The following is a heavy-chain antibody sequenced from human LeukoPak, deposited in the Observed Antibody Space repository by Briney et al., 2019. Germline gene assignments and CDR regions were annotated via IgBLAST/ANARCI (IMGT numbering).Heavy chain of an antibody. J-gene: IGHJ4*02. CDR2: ISGSGGT. V-gene: IGHV3-23*01. Sequence: PGGSLRLSCAASGFTFSSYAMSWVRQAPGKGLEWVSAISGSGGTYYADSVKGRFTISRDNSKNTLYLQMNSLRAEDTAVYYCAKRTGGGGQYYFDCWGQGTLVTVSS. CDR1: GFTFSSYA. D-gene: IGHD3-16*01. CDR3: AKRTGGGGQYYFDC.